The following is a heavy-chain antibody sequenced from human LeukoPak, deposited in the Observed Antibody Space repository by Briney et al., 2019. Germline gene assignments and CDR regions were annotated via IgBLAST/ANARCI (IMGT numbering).Heavy chain of an antibody. V-gene: IGHV1-18*01. D-gene: IGHD3-16*01. J-gene: IGHJ3*02. CDR1: GYIFTNYG. CDR3: TTGLRNAFDI. Sequence: ASVKVSCKASGYIFTNYGISWVRQAPGQGLEWMGWISAYNGDTNYAQNLQGRVTMTTDTSTTTAYMELRSLRSDDTAVYYCTTGLRNAFDIWGQGTMVTVSS. CDR2: ISAYNGDT.